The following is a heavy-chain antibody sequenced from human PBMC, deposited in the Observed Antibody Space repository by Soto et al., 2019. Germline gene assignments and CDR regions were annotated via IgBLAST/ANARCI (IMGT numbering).Heavy chain of an antibody. CDR1: GGSISSYY. CDR3: ARNHLVVTPSTFYYYFGMDV. Sequence: SETLSLTCTVSGGSISSYYWSWIRQPPGKGLEWIGYIYYSGSTNYNPSLKSRVTLTVDTSKNQFSLKLSSVTAADTAVYYCARNHLVVTPSTFYYYFGMDVWGQGTTVTVSS. V-gene: IGHV4-59*01. J-gene: IGHJ6*02. CDR2: IYYSGST. D-gene: IGHD2-21*02.